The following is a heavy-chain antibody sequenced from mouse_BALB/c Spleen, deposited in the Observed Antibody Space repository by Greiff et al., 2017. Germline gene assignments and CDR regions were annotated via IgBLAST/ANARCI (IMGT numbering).Heavy chain of an antibody. CDR3: ARLDPYFDY. Sequence: EVQVVESGGGLVKPGGSLKLSCAASGFTFSSYAMSWVRQTPEKRLEWVATISSGGSYTYYPDSVKGRFTISRDNAKNTLYLQMSSLRSEDTAMYYCARLDPYFDYWGQGTTLTVSS. CDR1: GFTFSSYA. CDR2: ISSGGSYT. J-gene: IGHJ2*01. V-gene: IGHV5-9-3*01.